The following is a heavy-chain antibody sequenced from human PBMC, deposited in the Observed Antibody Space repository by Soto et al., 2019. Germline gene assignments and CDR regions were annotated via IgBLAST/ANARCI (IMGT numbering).Heavy chain of an antibody. V-gene: IGHV3-30*18. CDR3: AKGRKRFPCQRGDAFDI. Sequence: QVQLVGSGGGVVQPGTSLRLSCAASRFTFSSYGMHWVRQAPGEGLEWVAVISYDGSNKYYADSVKGRFTISRDSSKNTLYLQMHSLRPEDTAVYYCAKGRKRFPCQRGDAFDIWGEGSMVTATS. J-gene: IGHJ3*02. CDR1: RFTFSSYG. CDR2: ISYDGSNK. D-gene: IGHD6-25*01.